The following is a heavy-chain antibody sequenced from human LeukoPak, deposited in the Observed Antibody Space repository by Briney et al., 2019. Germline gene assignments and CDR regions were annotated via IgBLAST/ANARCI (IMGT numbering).Heavy chain of an antibody. V-gene: IGHV3-74*01. CDR1: GFTFSNYW. Sequence: PVGCLRLSCAASGFTFSNYWMHWVRQAPGKGLVWVSRIDSDGKSTNYADSVKGRFTISRDNAKNTLYLQMNSLRVEDTAVYYCVRDKEVVTGIGWFDPWGQGTLVTV. CDR2: IDSDGKST. CDR3: VRDKEVVTGIGWFDP. J-gene: IGHJ5*02. D-gene: IGHD2-21*02.